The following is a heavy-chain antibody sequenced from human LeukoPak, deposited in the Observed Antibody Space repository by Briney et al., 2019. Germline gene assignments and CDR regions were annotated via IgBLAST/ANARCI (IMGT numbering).Heavy chain of an antibody. CDR1: GFTFSDHS. J-gene: IGHJ4*02. V-gene: IGHV3-72*01. CDR2: TRNKANSYTT. Sequence: EGSLRLSCAASGFTFSDHSMDWVRQAPGKGLEWVGRTRNKANSYTTEYAASVKGRFTISRDDSKNSLYLQMNSLKTEDTAVYYCARGYWSGYYFDNWGQGTLVTVSS. D-gene: IGHD3-3*01. CDR3: ARGYWSGYYFDN.